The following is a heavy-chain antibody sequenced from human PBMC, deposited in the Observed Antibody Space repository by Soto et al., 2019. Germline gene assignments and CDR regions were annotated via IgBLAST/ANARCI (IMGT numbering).Heavy chain of an antibody. J-gene: IGHJ4*02. CDR1: GFTFSSYA. CDR2: ISGSGITT. D-gene: IGHD1-26*01. V-gene: IGHV3-23*01. CDR3: AKDLRGGATSIDY. Sequence: EVQLLESGGGLVQPGGSLRLSCAASGFTFSSYAMSWVRQAPGKGLEWVSVISGSGITTYYADSVKGRFTISRDNSKNTLYQQMNSLRAEDTAVYYCAKDLRGGATSIDYWGQGTLVTVSS.